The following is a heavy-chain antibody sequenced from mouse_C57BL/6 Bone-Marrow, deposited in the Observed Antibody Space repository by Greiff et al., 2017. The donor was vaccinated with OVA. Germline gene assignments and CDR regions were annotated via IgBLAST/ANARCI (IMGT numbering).Heavy chain of an antibody. CDR2: IDPSDSYT. J-gene: IGHJ3*01. V-gene: IGHV1-50*01. CDR1: GYTFTSYW. CDR3: ARGGPWFAY. Sequence: VQLQQPGAELVKPGASVKLSCKASGYTFTSYWMQWVKQRPGPGLEWIGEIDPSDSYTNYNQKFKGKATLTVDTSSSTAYMQLSSLTSEDSAVYYCARGGPWFAYWGQGTLVTVSA.